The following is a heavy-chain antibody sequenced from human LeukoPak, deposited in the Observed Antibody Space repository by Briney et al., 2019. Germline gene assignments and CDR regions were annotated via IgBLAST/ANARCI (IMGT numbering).Heavy chain of an antibody. CDR1: GYTFTNYA. CDR2: ISGYNGNT. V-gene: IGHV1-18*01. D-gene: IGHD3-22*01. J-gene: IGHJ6*01. CDR3: ARVHGDFVVVRVGFGS. Sequence: ASVKVSCKASGYTFTNYAISWVRQPPGQGLEWVARISGYNGNTDYAQKVKDRLTVTADTSTAYLEMRGLTSDDTGVYCCARVHGDFVVVRVGFGSWGEGTPVSVSS.